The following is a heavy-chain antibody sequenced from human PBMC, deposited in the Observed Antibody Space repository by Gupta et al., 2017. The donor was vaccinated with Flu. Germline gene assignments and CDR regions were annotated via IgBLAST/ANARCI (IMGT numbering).Heavy chain of an antibody. CDR2: ISSSGSTI. CDR3: ATEPYDSSGFDD. V-gene: IGHV3-48*03. CDR1: TFSSYE. D-gene: IGHD3-22*01. J-gene: IGHJ4*02. Sequence: TFSSYEMNWVRQAPGKGLEWVSYISSSGSTIDYADAVKGRFTISRDNAKNSLYLQMKRLRAEDTAVYYCATEPYDSSGFDDWGQGTLVTVFS.